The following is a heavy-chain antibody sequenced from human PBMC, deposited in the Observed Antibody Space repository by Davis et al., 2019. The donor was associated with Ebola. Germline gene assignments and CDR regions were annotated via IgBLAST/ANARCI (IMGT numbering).Heavy chain of an antibody. V-gene: IGHV3-23*01. CDR3: AKDGGNYPYWYFDL. CDR2: TTLSGGST. CDR1: GFTFDFYA. Sequence: PGGSLRLSCAASGFTFDFYAMSWVRQAPGKGLEWVSATTLSGGSTYYADSVKGRFTISRDNSRNTLYLQMNSLRAEDTALYYCAKDGGNYPYWYFDLWGRGTLVTVSS. D-gene: IGHD1-7*01. J-gene: IGHJ2*01.